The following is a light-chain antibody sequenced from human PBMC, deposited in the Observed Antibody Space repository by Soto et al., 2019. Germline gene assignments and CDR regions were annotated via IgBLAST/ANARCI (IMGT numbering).Light chain of an antibody. CDR3: QQYTHWPRT. Sequence: IVMTQSPGTLSVSPGERATLSCRASQSVSSTLAWYQQKPGQAPRLLIYGASTRATGIPARFSGSGSGTEFTLTISSLQSEDFAVYYCQQYTHWPRTFGQGTNLEIK. CDR1: QSVSST. V-gene: IGKV3-15*01. J-gene: IGKJ2*01. CDR2: GAS.